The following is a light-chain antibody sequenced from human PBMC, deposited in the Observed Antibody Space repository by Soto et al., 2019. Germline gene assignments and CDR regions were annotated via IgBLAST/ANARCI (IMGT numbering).Light chain of an antibody. CDR1: QGISSY. CDR3: QQSYDMPWT. Sequence: DIQLTQSPSFLSASVGDRVTMTCLASQGISSYLTWYQQKPGKAPKLLIYAAYNLQSGVPSRFSGSGSGTDFTLTISSLQPEDFATYYCQQSYDMPWTFGQGTKVDIK. V-gene: IGKV1-39*01. J-gene: IGKJ1*01. CDR2: AAY.